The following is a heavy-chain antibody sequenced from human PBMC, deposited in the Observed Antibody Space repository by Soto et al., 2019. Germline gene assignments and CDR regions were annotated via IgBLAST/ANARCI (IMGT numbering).Heavy chain of an antibody. J-gene: IGHJ6*03. D-gene: IGHD6-6*01. Sequence: ASVKVSCKASGYTFTSYAMHWVRQAPGQRLEWMGWINAGNGNTKYSQKFQGRVTITRDTSASTAYMELSSLRSEDTAVYYCGGDSSSYYYYYSTNVWSKGTTVTVSS. CDR1: GYTFTSYA. V-gene: IGHV1-3*01. CDR3: GGDSSSYYYYYSTNV. CDR2: INAGNGNT.